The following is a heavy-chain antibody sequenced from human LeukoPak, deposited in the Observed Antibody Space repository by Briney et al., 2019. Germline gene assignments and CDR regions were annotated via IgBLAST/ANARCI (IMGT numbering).Heavy chain of an antibody. V-gene: IGHV4-39*07. CDR1: GGSISSSSYY. D-gene: IGHD2-21*01. Sequence: PSETLSLTCTVSGGSISSSSYYWGWIRQPPGKGLEWIGSIYYSGSTYYNPSLKSRVTISVDTSKNQFSLKLSSVTAADTAVYYCASLGIVGYYFDYWGQGTLVTVSS. CDR3: ASLGIVGYYFDY. J-gene: IGHJ4*02. CDR2: IYYSGST.